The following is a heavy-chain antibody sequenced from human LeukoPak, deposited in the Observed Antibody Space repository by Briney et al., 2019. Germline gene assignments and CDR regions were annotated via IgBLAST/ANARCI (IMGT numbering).Heavy chain of an antibody. V-gene: IGHV4-4*07. Sequence: SETLSFTCTVSGGSISSYYWSWIRQPAGKGLEWIGRIYTSGSTNYNPSLKSRVTMSVDTSKNQFSLKLSSVTAADTAVYYCAGPTPPDYGLDFQHWGQGTLVTVSS. CDR2: IYTSGST. CDR3: AGPTPPDYGLDFQH. CDR1: GGSISSYY. D-gene: IGHD4-17*01. J-gene: IGHJ1*01.